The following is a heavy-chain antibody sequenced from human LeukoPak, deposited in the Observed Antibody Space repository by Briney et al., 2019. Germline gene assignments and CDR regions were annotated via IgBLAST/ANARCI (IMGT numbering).Heavy chain of an antibody. CDR2: ISYSGST. D-gene: IGHD3-10*01. J-gene: IGHJ5*02. CDR3: ARLSWPGRGSRFDP. Sequence: SETLSLTCTVSGDSIRSYDWSWIRQSPGKGLEWIGYISYSGSTNYNPSLKSRVTISVDTSKNQFSLNLSSVTAADTAVYFCARLSWPGRGSRFDPWGQGTLVTVSS. CDR1: GDSIRSYD. V-gene: IGHV4-59*01.